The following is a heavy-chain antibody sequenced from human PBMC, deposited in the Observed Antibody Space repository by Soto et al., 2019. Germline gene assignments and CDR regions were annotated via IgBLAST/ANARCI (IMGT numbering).Heavy chain of an antibody. CDR3: AKGLGSGYYMDV. D-gene: IGHD2-21*01. Sequence: EVQLVESGGGLVQPGRSLRLSCAASGFTFDDYAMRWVRQAPGKGLEWVSVITWNSGTIDYANSVKGRFTISRDNAKNSLYLQMNSLRPEDSALYYCAKGLGSGYYMDVWGKGTTVTVSS. J-gene: IGHJ6*03. CDR1: GFTFDDYA. CDR2: ITWNSGTI. V-gene: IGHV3-9*01.